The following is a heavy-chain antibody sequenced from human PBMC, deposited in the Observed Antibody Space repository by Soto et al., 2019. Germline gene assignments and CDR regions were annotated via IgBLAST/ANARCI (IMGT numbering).Heavy chain of an antibody. D-gene: IGHD3-10*01. CDR3: ARDSGYGSVNSVNHYLDY. CDR2: VNNDGSGT. V-gene: IGHV3-74*01. J-gene: IGHJ4*01. CDR1: GYTFSSYW. Sequence: PGGSLRLSCAAYGYTFSSYWIHWVRQAPGKGLVWVSRVNNDGSGTAYADSVEGRFTISRDNAKNTVYLQLNSLRAEDTAVYYCARDSGYGSVNSVNHYLDYWGHGTLVTVSS.